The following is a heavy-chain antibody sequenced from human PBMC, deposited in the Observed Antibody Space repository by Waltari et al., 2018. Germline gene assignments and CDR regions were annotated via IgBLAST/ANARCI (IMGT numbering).Heavy chain of an antibody. CDR2: ISGSGGST. D-gene: IGHD6-13*01. Sequence: EVQLLESGGGLVQPGGSLRLSCAASGFTFSSYAMSWVRQAPGKGLEWVSAISGSGGSTYYADSVKGRFTISRDKSKNTLYLQMNSLRAEDMALYYCAKDAGGSWYYFDYWGQGTLVTVSS. J-gene: IGHJ4*02. V-gene: IGHV3-23*01. CDR1: GFTFSSYA. CDR3: AKDAGGSWYYFDY.